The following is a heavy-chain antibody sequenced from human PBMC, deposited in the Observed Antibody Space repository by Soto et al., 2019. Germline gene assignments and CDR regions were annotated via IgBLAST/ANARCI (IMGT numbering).Heavy chain of an antibody. J-gene: IGHJ4*02. D-gene: IGHD6-25*01. V-gene: IGHV1-8*01. Sequence: QVQLVQSGAEVRKPGASVKVSCKASGFPFTSLDINWVRQAPGQGLEWVGYMTPSGYIGFAQKFRGRVSMTRDASTSTVSMELSSLRSDDTAVYYFARYQEAAAFNDWGQGTLVTVSS. CDR2: MTPSGYI. CDR3: ARYQEAAAFND. CDR1: GFPFTSLD.